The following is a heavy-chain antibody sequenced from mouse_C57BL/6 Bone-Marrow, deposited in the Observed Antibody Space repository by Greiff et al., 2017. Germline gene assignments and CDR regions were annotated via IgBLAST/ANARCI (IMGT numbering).Heavy chain of an antibody. D-gene: IGHD2-4*01. Sequence: VQVVESGAELARPGASVKLSCKASGYTFTSYGISWVKQRTGQGLEWIGEIYPRSGYTYYTEKFKGKATLTADKSSSTAYMGLRSLTSEDSAVYFCARSDYDYDERLFAYWGQGTLVTVSA. J-gene: IGHJ3*01. V-gene: IGHV1-81*01. CDR2: IYPRSGYT. CDR1: GYTFTSYG. CDR3: ARSDYDYDERLFAY.